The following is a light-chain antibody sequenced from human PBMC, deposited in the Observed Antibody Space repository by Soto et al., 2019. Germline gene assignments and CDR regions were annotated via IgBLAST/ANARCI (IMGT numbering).Light chain of an antibody. CDR2: AAS. CDR3: QKSNSALWT. Sequence: DIQMTQSPSSLSASVGDRVTITCRASQSISSYLNWYQQKPGKAPKLLIYAASSLQSGVPSRFSGSGSGTDFTLTISSLQPEDFATYYCQKSNSALWTFGQGTKV. J-gene: IGKJ1*01. V-gene: IGKV1-39*01. CDR1: QSISSY.